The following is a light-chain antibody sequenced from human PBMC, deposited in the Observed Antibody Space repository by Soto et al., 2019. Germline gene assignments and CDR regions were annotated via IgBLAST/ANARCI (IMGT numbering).Light chain of an antibody. CDR3: QQYNVYSPWT. CDR1: QSISSW. CDR2: DAS. J-gene: IGKJ1*01. V-gene: IGKV1-5*01. Sequence: DIQMTQSPSTLSASVGDRVTIPCRASQSISSWLAWYQQKPGKAPKLLIYDASTLESGVPSRFSGSGSGTEFTLTITSLQPDDFATYYCQQYNVYSPWTFGQGTKVDI.